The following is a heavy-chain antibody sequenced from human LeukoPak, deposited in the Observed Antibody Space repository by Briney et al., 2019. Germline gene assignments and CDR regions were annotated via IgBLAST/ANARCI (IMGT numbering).Heavy chain of an antibody. J-gene: IGHJ4*02. V-gene: IGHV3-53*01. D-gene: IGHD4-17*01. CDR2: IYSGGTT. CDR3: ASRSGGDYPYFDY. CDR1: DFTVSRNY. Sequence: GGSLRLSCAASDFTVSRNYMSWVRQAPGKGLEWVSVIYSGGTTKYADSVKGRFTISRDNSKNTLYLQMNGLRVEDTALYYCASRSGGDYPYFDYWGQGTLVTVSS.